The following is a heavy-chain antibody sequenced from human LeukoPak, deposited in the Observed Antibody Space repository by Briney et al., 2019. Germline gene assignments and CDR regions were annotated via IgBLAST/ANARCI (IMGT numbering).Heavy chain of an antibody. V-gene: IGHV3-30-3*01. D-gene: IGHD4-17*01. J-gene: IGHJ4*02. CDR1: GFTFSSYA. CDR2: ISYDGSNK. CDR3: ARDWGPTTEDYGDYVSRYFDY. Sequence: GRSLRLSCAASGFTFSSYAMHWVRQAPGKGLEWVAVISYDGSNKYYADSVKGRFTISRDNSKNTLYLQMNSLRAEDTAVYYCARDWGPTTEDYGDYVSRYFDYWGQGTLVTVSS.